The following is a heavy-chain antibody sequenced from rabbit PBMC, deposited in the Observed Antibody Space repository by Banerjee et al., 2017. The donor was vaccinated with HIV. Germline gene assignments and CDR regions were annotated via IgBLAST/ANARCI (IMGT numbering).Heavy chain of an antibody. CDR2: INTSTGNT. J-gene: IGHJ4*01. D-gene: IGHD1-1*01. CDR1: GFSFSNKYV. CDR3: ARDSGGYPDFDL. Sequence: QEQLVESGGGLVKPEGSLTLTCTASGFSFSNKYVMCWVRQAPGKGLEWIACINTSTGNTVYANWAKGRFTISKTSSTTVTLQMTSLTAADTATYFCARDSGGYPDFDLWGPGTLVTVS. V-gene: IGHV1S45*01.